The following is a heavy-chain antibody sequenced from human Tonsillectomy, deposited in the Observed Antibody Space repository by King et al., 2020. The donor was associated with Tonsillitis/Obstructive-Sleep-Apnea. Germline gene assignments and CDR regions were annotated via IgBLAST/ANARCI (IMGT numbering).Heavy chain of an antibody. CDR2: ICGRGHMT. D-gene: IGHD2-2*01. Sequence: VQLLESGGGLVQPGGSLRLSCAASGFTLNIYAMILVRQAPGKGLEWVSSICGRGHMTYYADSVKGRFTISRENSKNTGSLQMNSLRAEDTAVYYCAKDLRCSSISCYSDYYYYMDVWGKGTTVTVSS. CDR3: AKDLRCSSISCYSDYYYYMDV. V-gene: IGHV3-23*01. J-gene: IGHJ6*03. CDR1: GFTLNIYA.